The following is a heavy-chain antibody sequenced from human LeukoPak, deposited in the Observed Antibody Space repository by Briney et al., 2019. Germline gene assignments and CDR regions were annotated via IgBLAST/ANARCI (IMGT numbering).Heavy chain of an antibody. CDR3: AREALAQQLDFDY. CDR2: IDAANGNT. J-gene: IGHJ4*02. CDR1: GYTFTNHA. V-gene: IGHV1-3*01. D-gene: IGHD6-13*01. Sequence: ASVKVSCKASGYTFTNHAMHWVRQAPGQGLEWMGWIDAANGNTKYSQKFQGRVTMTTDTSTSTAYMELRSLRSDDTAVYYCAREALAQQLDFDYWGQGTLVTVSS.